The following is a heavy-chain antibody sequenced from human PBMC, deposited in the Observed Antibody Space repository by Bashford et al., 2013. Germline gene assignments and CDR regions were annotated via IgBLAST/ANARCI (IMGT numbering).Heavy chain of an antibody. V-gene: IGHV3-33*01. CDR2: VWHDGSKE. CDR1: GFTFRDYG. CDR3: ARRTDCNGGSCYFDY. D-gene: IGHD2-15*01. J-gene: IGHJ4*02. Sequence: GGSLRLSCAASGFTFRDYGIHWVRQAPGKGLEWLAVVWHDGSKEYYAESVKGRFTISRDNSKNTLYLQMNSLRAEDTAVYYCARRTDCNGGSCYFDYWGQGTLVTVSS.